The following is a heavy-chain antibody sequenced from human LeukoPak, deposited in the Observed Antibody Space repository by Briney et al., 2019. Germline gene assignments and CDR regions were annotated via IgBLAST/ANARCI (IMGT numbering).Heavy chain of an antibody. Sequence: GGSLRLSCAASGFTVSSNYMSWVRQAPGKGLEWVSAISGSGGSTYYADSVKGRFTISRDNSKNTLYLQMNSLRAEDTAVYYCAKDPDYGDYDGLDYWGQGTLVTVSS. CDR1: GFTVSSNY. CDR3: AKDPDYGDYDGLDY. CDR2: ISGSGGST. J-gene: IGHJ4*02. D-gene: IGHD4-17*01. V-gene: IGHV3-23*01.